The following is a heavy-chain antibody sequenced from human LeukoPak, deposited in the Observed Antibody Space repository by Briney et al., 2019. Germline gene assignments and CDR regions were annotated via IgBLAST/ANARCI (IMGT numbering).Heavy chain of an antibody. CDR1: GYTFTGYY. D-gene: IGHD2-2*01. CDR3: ARWKGVPAASNHYYYGMDV. V-gene: IGHV1-2*02. J-gene: IGHJ6*02. Sequence: GASVKVSCKASGYTFTGYYMHWVRQAPGQGLEWMGWINPNSGGTSYAQKFQGRVTMTRNTSISTAYMELSSLRSEDTAVYYCARWKGVPAASNHYYYGMDVWGQGTTVTVSS. CDR2: INPNSGGT.